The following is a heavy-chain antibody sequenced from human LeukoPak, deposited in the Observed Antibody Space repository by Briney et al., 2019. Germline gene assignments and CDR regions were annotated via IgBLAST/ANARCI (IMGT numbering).Heavy chain of an antibody. J-gene: IGHJ4*02. V-gene: IGHV1-69*13. CDR1: GGTFSSYA. CDR3: ARAPRPYGSGSYLSDY. Sequence: AVKVSCKASGGTFSSYAISWVRQAPGQGLEWMGGIIPIFGTANYAQKFQGRVTITADESTSTAYMELSSLRSEDTAVYYCARAPRPYGSGSYLSDYWGQGTLVTVSS. CDR2: IIPIFGTA. D-gene: IGHD3-10*01.